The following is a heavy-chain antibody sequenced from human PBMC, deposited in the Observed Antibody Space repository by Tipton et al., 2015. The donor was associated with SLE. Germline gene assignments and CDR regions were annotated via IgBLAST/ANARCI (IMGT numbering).Heavy chain of an antibody. CDR2: MYYSGSI. CDR1: GGSVSSGSYH. V-gene: IGHV4-61*01. Sequence: TLSLTCTVSGGSVSSGSYHWSWIRQPPGKGLEWIGYMYYSGSISYNPSLKSRVTISVDTSKNQFSLKLSSVTAADTAVYYCAREWGDAFDIWGQGTMVTVSS. D-gene: IGHD3-16*01. CDR3: AREWGDAFDI. J-gene: IGHJ3*02.